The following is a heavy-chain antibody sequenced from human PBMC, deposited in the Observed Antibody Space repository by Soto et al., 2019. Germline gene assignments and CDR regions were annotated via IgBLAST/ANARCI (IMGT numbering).Heavy chain of an antibody. V-gene: IGHV3-11*01. D-gene: IGHD6-19*01. CDR3: ARFRQFTTSSAHFDY. CDR1: GFTFSDYY. CDR2: ISSSGSTI. J-gene: IGHJ4*02. Sequence: LRLSCAASGFTFSDYYMSWIRQAPGKGLEWLSHISSSGSTISYADSVKGRFTFSRDNAKNSLYLQMNSLRVEDTAVYYCARFRQFTTSSAHFDYWGQGTLVTVSS.